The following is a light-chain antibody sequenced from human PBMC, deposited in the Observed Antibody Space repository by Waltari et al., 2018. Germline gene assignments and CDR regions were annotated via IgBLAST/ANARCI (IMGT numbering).Light chain of an antibody. CDR1: ESVSSY. CDR2: DAS. V-gene: IGKV3-11*01. CDR3: QQRTNWVTT. J-gene: IGKJ5*01. Sequence: EIELTQSPATLSLSPGERATLSCRANESVSSYLAWYQQKPGQAPRLLIYDASNRAAGIPARFSGSWYGTDFTLTISSLEPEDFAIYYCQQRTNWVTTFGQGTRLDIK.